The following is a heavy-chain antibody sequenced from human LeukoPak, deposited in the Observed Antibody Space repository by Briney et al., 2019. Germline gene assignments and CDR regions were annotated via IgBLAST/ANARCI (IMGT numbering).Heavy chain of an antibody. CDR3: ARGGIAAAENWFAP. CDR2: ISNSSSYT. Sequence: GGSLRLSCAASGFTFSSYSMNWVRQAPGKGLEWVSSISNSSSYTYCADSVKGRYTISRDNAKNSLYLQMNSLRAEDAGVYYCARGGIAAAENWFAPWGQGTLVTVSS. J-gene: IGHJ5*02. V-gene: IGHV3-21*01. D-gene: IGHD6-13*01. CDR1: GFTFSSYS.